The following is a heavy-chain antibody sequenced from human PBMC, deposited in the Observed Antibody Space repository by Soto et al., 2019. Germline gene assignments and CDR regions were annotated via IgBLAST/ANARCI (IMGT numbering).Heavy chain of an antibody. V-gene: IGHV1-69*01. CDR2: IIPIFGTA. CDR3: AGQVVVAAAIDY. J-gene: IGHJ4*02. D-gene: IGHD2-15*01. CDR1: GGTFSSYA. Sequence: QVQLVQSGAEVKKPGSSVKVSCKASGGTFSSYAISWVRQAPGQGLEWMGGIIPIFGTANYAQKFQGRVTITADESTSSSYIELSRLRSEDPAVYYGAGQVVVAAAIDYWGQGTLVTVSS.